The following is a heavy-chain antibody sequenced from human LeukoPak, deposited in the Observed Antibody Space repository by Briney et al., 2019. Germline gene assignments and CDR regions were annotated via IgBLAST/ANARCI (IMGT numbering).Heavy chain of an antibody. J-gene: IGHJ3*02. Sequence: SGPTLVNPTQTLTLTCTFSGFSLNTSGMCVSWIRQPPAKAPEWLARIDWDEDKYYRTSLKTRLTISKDTSKNQVVLTMTNMDPVDTGTYYCARFIAAAGSIDAFDIWGQGTMVTVSS. D-gene: IGHD6-13*01. CDR3: ARFIAAAGSIDAFDI. V-gene: IGHV2-70*11. CDR1: GFSLNTSGMC. CDR2: IDWDEDK.